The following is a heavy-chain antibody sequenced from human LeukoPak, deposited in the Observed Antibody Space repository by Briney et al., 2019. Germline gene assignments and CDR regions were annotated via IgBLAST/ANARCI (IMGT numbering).Heavy chain of an antibody. Sequence: GGSLRLSCAASGFTFSSYDMHWVREATGKGLEWVSAIGTAGDTYYPGSVKGRFTISRENAKNSLYLQMNSLRAGDTAVYYCARDSRGVMATTSYGMDVWGQGTTVTVSS. D-gene: IGHD5-24*01. CDR2: IGTAGDT. CDR1: GFTFSSYD. CDR3: ARDSRGVMATTSYGMDV. J-gene: IGHJ6*02. V-gene: IGHV3-13*01.